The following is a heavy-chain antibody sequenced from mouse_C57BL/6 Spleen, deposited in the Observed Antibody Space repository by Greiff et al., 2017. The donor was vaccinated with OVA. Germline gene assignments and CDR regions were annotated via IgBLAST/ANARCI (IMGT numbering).Heavy chain of an antibody. CDR3: ALRELTDYFDY. J-gene: IGHJ2*01. CDR2: IDPSDSYT. V-gene: IGHV1-50*01. D-gene: IGHD6-1*01. CDR1: GYTFTSYW. Sequence: VQLQQPGAELVKPGASVKLSCKASGYTFTSYWMQWVKQRPGQGLEWIGEIDPSDSYTNYNQKFKGKATLTVDTSSSTAYMQLSSLTSEDSAVYYCALRELTDYFDYWGQGTTLTVSS.